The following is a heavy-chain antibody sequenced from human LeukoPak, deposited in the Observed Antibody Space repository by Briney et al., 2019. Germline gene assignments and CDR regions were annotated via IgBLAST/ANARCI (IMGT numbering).Heavy chain of an antibody. D-gene: IGHD5-12*01. CDR2: VYTSGST. Sequence: SETLSLTCTVSGGSIRSYHWSWIRHPAGKGLEWIGRVYTSGSTSYNPSLKSRGTISVDKSKNQFSLKLSSVTAADTAVYYCARDDIGGGSAVATAAKWGQGTLVTVSS. V-gene: IGHV4-4*07. CDR3: ARDDIGGGSAVATAAK. CDR1: GGSIRSYH. J-gene: IGHJ4*02.